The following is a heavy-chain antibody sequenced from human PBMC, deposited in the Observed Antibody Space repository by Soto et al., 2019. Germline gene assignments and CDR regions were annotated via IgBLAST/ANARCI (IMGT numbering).Heavy chain of an antibody. CDR3: ARGLAVAGRYYYYGMDV. CDR2: IIPIFGTA. Sequence: QVQLVQSGAEVKKPGSSVKVSCKASGGTFSSYAISWVRQAPGQGLEWMGGIIPIFGTANYAQKFQGRVTITADESKSTAYMELSSLRSEDTAVYYCARGLAVAGRYYYYGMDVWGQGTTVTVSS. CDR1: GGTFSSYA. D-gene: IGHD6-19*01. V-gene: IGHV1-69*01. J-gene: IGHJ6*02.